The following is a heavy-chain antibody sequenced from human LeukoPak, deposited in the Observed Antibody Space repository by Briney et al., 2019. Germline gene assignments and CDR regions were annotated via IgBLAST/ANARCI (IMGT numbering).Heavy chain of an antibody. V-gene: IGHV1-18*01. Sequence: ASVKVSCKASGYTFTSYGISWVRQAPGQGLEWMGWISAYNGNTNYAQKLQGRITMTTDTSTSTAYMELRSLRSDDTAVYYCARDPGATYYYDSSGFPFDYWGQGTLVTVSS. CDR1: GYTFTSYG. J-gene: IGHJ4*02. CDR3: ARDPGATYYYDSSGFPFDY. D-gene: IGHD3-22*01. CDR2: ISAYNGNT.